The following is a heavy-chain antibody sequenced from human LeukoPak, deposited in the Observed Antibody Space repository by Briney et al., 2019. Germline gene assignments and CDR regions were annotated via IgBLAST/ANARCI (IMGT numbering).Heavy chain of an antibody. J-gene: IGHJ3*02. V-gene: IGHV4-39*01. CDR1: GGPISSSSYY. Sequence: SETLSLTCTVSGGPISSSSYYWGWIRQPPGKGLEWIGSIYYSGSTYYNPSLKSRVTISVDTSKNQFSLKLSSVTAADTAVYYCARFKIGWLQSGDAFDIWGQGTMVTVSS. D-gene: IGHD5-24*01. CDR2: IYYSGST. CDR3: ARFKIGWLQSGDAFDI.